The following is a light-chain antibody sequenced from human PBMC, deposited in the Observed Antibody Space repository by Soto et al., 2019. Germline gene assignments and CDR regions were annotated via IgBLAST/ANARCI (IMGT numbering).Light chain of an antibody. J-gene: IGKJ3*01. CDR1: QSISSY. CDR2: DAS. Sequence: EIVLTQSPATLSLSPWERAALTCRASQSISSYLAWYQQKPDQAPRLLIYDASNRATGIPARFSGSGSGTDFTLTISSLEPEDFAVYYCHQRSTWPFTFGPGTKLDIK. CDR3: HQRSTWPFT. V-gene: IGKV3-11*01.